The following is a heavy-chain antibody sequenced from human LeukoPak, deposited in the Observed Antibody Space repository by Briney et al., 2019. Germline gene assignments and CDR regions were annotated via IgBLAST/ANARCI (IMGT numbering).Heavy chain of an antibody. CDR3: AREGRGERRVPDAFDI. J-gene: IGHJ3*02. CDR1: GFTFSSYA. D-gene: IGHD1-1*01. V-gene: IGHV3-30*04. Sequence: SGGSLRLSCAASGFTFSSYAMHWVRQAPGKGLEWVAVISYDGSNKYYADSVKGRFTISRDNSKNTLYLQMNSLRAEDTAVYYCAREGRGERRVPDAFDIWGQGTMVTVSS. CDR2: ISYDGSNK.